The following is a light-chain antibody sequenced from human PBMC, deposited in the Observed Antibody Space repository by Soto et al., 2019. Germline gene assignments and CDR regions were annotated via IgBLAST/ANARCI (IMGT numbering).Light chain of an antibody. J-gene: IGKJ4*01. CDR2: AAS. CDR1: HDISSY. V-gene: IGKV1-9*01. Sequence: IQLTQSPSSLSASVGDRVTITCRASHDISSYLAWYQQRPGKAPKLLIYAASTLQSGVPSRFRGSGSGPDFALTISSLQPKDVATYYCQQLDSYPPTFGGGTRVEIK. CDR3: QQLDSYPPT.